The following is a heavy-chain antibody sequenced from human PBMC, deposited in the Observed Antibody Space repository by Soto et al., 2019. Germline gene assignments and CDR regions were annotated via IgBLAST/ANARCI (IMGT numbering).Heavy chain of an antibody. CDR3: ARDSSSGTFDN. CDR2: ISTENGNT. CDR1: GYTFIINA. D-gene: IGHD3-22*01. J-gene: IGHJ4*02. Sequence: QVQLVQSGAEVKKPGASVKVSCKASGYTFIINAITWVRQAPGQGLEWMGWISTENGNTNYAQNLQGRVILTRDRSTNTAYMELRSLRPEDTATYYCARDSSSGTFDNWGQGALVTVSS. V-gene: IGHV1-18*04.